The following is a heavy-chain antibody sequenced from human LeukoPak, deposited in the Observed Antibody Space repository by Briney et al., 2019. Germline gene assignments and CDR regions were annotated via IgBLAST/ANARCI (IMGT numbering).Heavy chain of an antibody. J-gene: IGHJ4*02. V-gene: IGHV4-39*01. Sequence: SETLSLTSAVSGASISSSNYYWGWVRQSPGKRLEWIGNIYSSGNTYYNASLKRRVDMYIYTSKNKFPLKLRSVTAADTALYYCAKSNGYGLIDYWGQGTLVTVSS. D-gene: IGHD5-12*01. CDR1: GASISSSNYY. CDR2: IYSSGNT. CDR3: AKSNGYGLIDY.